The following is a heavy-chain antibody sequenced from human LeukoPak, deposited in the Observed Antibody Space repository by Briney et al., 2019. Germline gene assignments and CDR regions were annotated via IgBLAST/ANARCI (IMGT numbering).Heavy chain of an antibody. D-gene: IGHD2-8*01. CDR3: ARVGNDDWYFAL. V-gene: IGHV3-48*01. Sequence: PGGSLRLSCAASGFTFSSYSMNRVRQAPGKGLEWVSYISTSSSTIYYADSVKGLFTISRGNAKSSLHLQMNILRAEYTAVDYCARVGNDDWYFALWGRGTLVTVSS. CDR1: GFTFSSYS. J-gene: IGHJ2*01. CDR2: ISTSSSTI.